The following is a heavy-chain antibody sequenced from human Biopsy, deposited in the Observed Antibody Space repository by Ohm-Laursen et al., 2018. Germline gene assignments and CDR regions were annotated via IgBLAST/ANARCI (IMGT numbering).Heavy chain of an antibody. V-gene: IGHV1-69*01. Sequence: GSSVKVSCKASGGTSTMFPISWVRQAPGQGLEWMGAILPFYGTTNFAQKFQGRVTLTADGSTSTAYMELSSLRSEDTGVYYCASSDGRSGFDYWGQGTLVTVSS. CDR1: GGTSTMFP. D-gene: IGHD3-10*01. CDR2: ILPFYGTT. J-gene: IGHJ4*02. CDR3: ASSDGRSGFDY.